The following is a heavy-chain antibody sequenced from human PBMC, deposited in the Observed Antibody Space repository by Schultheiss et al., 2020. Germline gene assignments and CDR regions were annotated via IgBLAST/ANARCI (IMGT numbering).Heavy chain of an antibody. V-gene: IGHV1-18*01. CDR3: ANFMELRGMDV. CDR1: GYTFTSYG. Sequence: ASVKVSCKASGYTFTSYGISWVRQAPGQGLEWMGWISAYNGNTNYAQKLQGRVTMTRNTSINTAYMELSSLRSEDTAIYYCANFMELRGMDVWGQGTTVTVSS. CDR2: ISAYNGNT. J-gene: IGHJ6*02. D-gene: IGHD1-7*01.